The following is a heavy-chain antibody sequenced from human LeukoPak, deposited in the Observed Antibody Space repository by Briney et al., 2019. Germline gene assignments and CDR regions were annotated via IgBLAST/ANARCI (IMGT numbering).Heavy chain of an antibody. V-gene: IGHV1-18*01. D-gene: IGHD3-22*01. J-gene: IGHJ3*02. Sequence: GASVKVSCKASGCTFTSYGISWVRQAPGQGLEWMGWISAYNGNTNYAQKLQGRVTMTTDTSTSTAYMELRSLRSDDTTVYHCATDVPYDSSGYYRDDAFDIWGQGTMVTVSS. CDR2: ISAYNGNT. CDR1: GCTFTSYG. CDR3: ATDVPYDSSGYYRDDAFDI.